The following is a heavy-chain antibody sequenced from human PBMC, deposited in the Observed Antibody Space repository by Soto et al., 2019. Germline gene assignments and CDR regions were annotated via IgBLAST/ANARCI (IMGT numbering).Heavy chain of an antibody. Sequence: PSHTLSLTCAISGDSVSSNSAALNWIRQSPSRGLEWLGRTYYMSKWYNDYAVSVKSRITINPDTSKNQFSLQLNSVTPEDTAVYYCARGPQGSDPFDYWGQGTLVTVSS. CDR1: GDSVSSNSAA. V-gene: IGHV6-1*01. CDR2: TYYMSKWYN. J-gene: IGHJ4*02. CDR3: ARGPQGSDPFDY.